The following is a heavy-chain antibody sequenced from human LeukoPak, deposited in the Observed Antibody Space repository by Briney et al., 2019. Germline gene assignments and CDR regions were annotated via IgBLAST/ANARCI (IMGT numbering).Heavy chain of an antibody. J-gene: IGHJ4*02. V-gene: IGHV4-59*01. CDR1: GGSINSYC. D-gene: IGHD2-21*02. CDR2: IYYNGST. CDR3: ARDCGGDCYLGPFVY. Sequence: PSETLSLTCTVSGGSINSYCCSWIRQPPGKGLEWIGFIYYNGSTNYNPSLKSRVTISVDTSKNQFSLKLSSVTAADTAVYYCARDCGGDCYLGPFVYWGQGTPVTVSS.